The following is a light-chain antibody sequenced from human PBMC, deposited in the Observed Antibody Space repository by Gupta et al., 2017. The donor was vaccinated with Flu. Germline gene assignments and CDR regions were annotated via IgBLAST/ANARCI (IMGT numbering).Light chain of an antibody. V-gene: IGKV1-5*03. CDR1: QSLSSW. Sequence: DIQMTQSPSTLSAYVGDRVTITCRASQSLSSWLAWYQQKPGKAPNLLIYKASNLESGVPSRFSGSGSGTEFTLTISSLQPDDFAIYYCQQYDSYSLTFGGGTKVEI. CDR2: KAS. CDR3: QQYDSYSLT. J-gene: IGKJ4*01.